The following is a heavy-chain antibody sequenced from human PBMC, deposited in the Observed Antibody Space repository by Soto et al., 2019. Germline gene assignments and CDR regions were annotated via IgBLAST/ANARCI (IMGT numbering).Heavy chain of an antibody. CDR1: GFTFSAYA. CDR2: ISGSGGST. D-gene: IGHD3-10*01. V-gene: IGHV3-23*01. CDR3: AKYFYGFDP. J-gene: IGHJ5*02. Sequence: PGGSLRLSCAASGFTFSAYAMSWVRQAPGKGLKWVSSISGSGGSTYYTDSVKGRFTISRDNSNNTLYLQMNSLRAADTAVYYCAKYFYGFDPWGQGTLVTVSS.